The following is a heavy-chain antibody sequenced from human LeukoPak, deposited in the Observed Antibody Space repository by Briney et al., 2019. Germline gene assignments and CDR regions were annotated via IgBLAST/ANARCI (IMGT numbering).Heavy chain of an antibody. D-gene: IGHD6-6*01. Sequence: GGSLRLSRAASGFTVSSNYMGWVRQAPGKGLVWVSRINTDGSSTSYADSVKGRFTISRDNAKNTLYLQMNSLRAEDTAVYYCARDPGERYSSSSGYLDYWGQGTLVTVSS. CDR1: GFTVSSNY. J-gene: IGHJ4*02. CDR3: ARDPGERYSSSSGYLDY. V-gene: IGHV3-74*01. CDR2: INTDGSST.